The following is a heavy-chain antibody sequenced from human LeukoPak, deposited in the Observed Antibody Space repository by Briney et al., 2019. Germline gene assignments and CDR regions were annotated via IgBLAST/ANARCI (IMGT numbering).Heavy chain of an antibody. V-gene: IGHV1-69*05. CDR2: IIPIFGTA. CDR3: AIKLIGVALAWFDP. D-gene: IGHD3-3*01. CDR1: GGAFSSYA. J-gene: IGHJ5*02. Sequence: GSSVKVSCKASGGAFSSYAISWVRQAPGQGLEWMGGIIPIFGTANYAQKFQGRVTITTDESTSTAYMELSSLRSEDTAVYYCAIKLIGVALAWFDPWGQGTLVTVSS.